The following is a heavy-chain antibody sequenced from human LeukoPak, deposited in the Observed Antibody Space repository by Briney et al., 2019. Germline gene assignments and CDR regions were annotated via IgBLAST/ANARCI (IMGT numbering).Heavy chain of an antibody. CDR1: GGSIRSSYYY. Sequence: SETLSLTCTVSGGSIRSSYYYWGWIRQPPGKGLEWIGSIYDSGSTYYNPSLKSRVTISVDTSKNQFSLKLNSVTAADTAVYYCASEYYYDSSGQPRGAFDIWGQGTMVTVSS. CDR2: IYDSGST. CDR3: ASEYYYDSSGQPRGAFDI. D-gene: IGHD3-22*01. V-gene: IGHV4-39*01. J-gene: IGHJ3*02.